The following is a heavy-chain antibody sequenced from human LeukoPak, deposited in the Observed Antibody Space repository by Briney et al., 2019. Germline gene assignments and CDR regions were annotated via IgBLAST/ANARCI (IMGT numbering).Heavy chain of an antibody. D-gene: IGHD4-23*01. CDR2: IYYSGST. CDR1: GGSITSTDYY. J-gene: IGHJ4*02. Sequence: SETLSLTCTVSGGSITSTDYYWSWIRQPPGKGLEWIGYIYYSGSTYYNPSLKSRVTISVDTSKNQFSLKLSSVAAADTAVYYCARETTVVTAFDYWGQGTLVTVSS. CDR3: ARETTVVTAFDY. V-gene: IGHV4-31*03.